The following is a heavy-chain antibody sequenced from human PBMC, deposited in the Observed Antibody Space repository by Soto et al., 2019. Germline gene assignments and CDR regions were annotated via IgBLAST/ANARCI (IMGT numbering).Heavy chain of an antibody. CDR3: ARVGISSSDAFDI. D-gene: IGHD6-6*01. CDR2: IYHSGNT. Sequence: PSETLSLTCSVSGGSISSGGYYWSWIRQLPGKDLEWIGYIYHSGNTYYNSSLKSRLTISVDTSKNQFPLKLTSVTAADTAVYYCARVGISSSDAFDIWGQGTMVTVSS. J-gene: IGHJ3*02. V-gene: IGHV4-31*03. CDR1: GGSISSGGYY.